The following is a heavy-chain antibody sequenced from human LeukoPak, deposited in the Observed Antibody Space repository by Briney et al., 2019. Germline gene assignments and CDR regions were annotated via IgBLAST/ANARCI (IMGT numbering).Heavy chain of an antibody. CDR3: AKDGRVSQHLVEFFDP. V-gene: IGHV3-23*01. J-gene: IGHJ5*02. Sequence: GGSLRLSCGASGFAFSSYAMGWVRQAPGKGLEWVSSIGGSGFSTHYADSVKGRFTISRDNSKNTLYLQMNSLRAEDTAVYYCAKDGRVSQHLVEFFDPWGQGSLVTVSS. CDR1: GFAFSSYA. CDR2: IGGSGFST. D-gene: IGHD6-13*01.